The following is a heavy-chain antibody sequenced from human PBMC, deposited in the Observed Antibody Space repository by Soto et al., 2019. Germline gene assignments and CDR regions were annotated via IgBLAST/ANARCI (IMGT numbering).Heavy chain of an antibody. D-gene: IGHD6-19*01. CDR3: AKGAVAGTPTSYYYYGMDV. V-gene: IGHV1-69*12. CDR1: GGTFRTYA. Sequence: QVQLLQSGAEVKKPGSSVRVSCEASGGTFRTYAISWVRQAPGQGLEWMGGIIPSFGTVNYAQKFQGRVTITADESTTTVYMDLRSLRSEDTAVYYCAKGAVAGTPTSYYYYGMDVWGQGTTVTVSS. J-gene: IGHJ6*02. CDR2: IIPSFGTV.